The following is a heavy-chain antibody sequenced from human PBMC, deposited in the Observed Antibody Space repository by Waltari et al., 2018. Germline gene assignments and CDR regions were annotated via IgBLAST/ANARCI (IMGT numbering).Heavy chain of an antibody. D-gene: IGHD1-26*01. CDR2: ISSSSSYI. CDR3: ARGEVGATTEYYFDY. CDR1: GFTFSNYN. Sequence: EVQLVESGGGLVKPGGSLRLSCAASGFTFSNYNLNWVRQAPGKGLEWVSSISSSSSYIYYADQVKGRFTISRDNAKNSLYLQMNSLRAEDTAVYYCARGEVGATTEYYFDYWGQGTLVTVSS. V-gene: IGHV3-21*01. J-gene: IGHJ4*02.